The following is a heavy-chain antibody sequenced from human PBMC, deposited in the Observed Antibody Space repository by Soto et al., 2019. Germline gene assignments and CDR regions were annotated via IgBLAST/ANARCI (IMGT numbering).Heavy chain of an antibody. V-gene: IGHV4-59*12. J-gene: IGHJ4*02. CDR1: GGSISNYY. CDR2: IYYNGST. Sequence: SETLSLTCIVSGGSISNYYWSWIRQPPGKGLEWNGYIYYNGSTNYNPSLTSRVNISVDTSKNQFSLKLSSVTAADTALYYCARTYGRNFDYWGQGTLVTVSS. D-gene: IGHD3-10*01. CDR3: ARTYGRNFDY.